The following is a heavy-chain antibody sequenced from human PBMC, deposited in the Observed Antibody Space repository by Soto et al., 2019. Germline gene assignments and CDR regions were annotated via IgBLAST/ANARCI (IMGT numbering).Heavy chain of an antibody. D-gene: IGHD2-2*01. V-gene: IGHV3-21*02. Sequence: EVQLVKSGGGLVKPGGSLRLSCAASGFTFSRYGMNWLRQAPGKGLEWVASISSSTSYVYYADSVKGRFSTSRDNAKNILYLEMYGLRTEDTAVYYCARDPSEGRVGNWFESWGQGTLVTVSS. J-gene: IGHJ5*01. CDR1: GFTFSRYG. CDR3: ARDPSEGRVGNWFES. CDR2: ISSSTSYV.